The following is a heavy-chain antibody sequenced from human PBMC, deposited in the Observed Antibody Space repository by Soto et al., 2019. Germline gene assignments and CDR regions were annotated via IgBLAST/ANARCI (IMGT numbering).Heavy chain of an antibody. CDR3: ARSYGDYYFVF. V-gene: IGHV1-18*01. J-gene: IGHJ4*02. CDR1: GYTFTTYG. Sequence: QVQLVQSGAEVKKPGASVKVSCKASGYTFTTYGISWVRQAPGQGLEWMGWISTYKGDTHYAQKFQGRVNLTKDTYTSTDYMELRSLRSDDTAEYYCARSYGDYYFVFWGQGTLVTVSS. D-gene: IGHD4-17*01. CDR2: ISTYKGDT.